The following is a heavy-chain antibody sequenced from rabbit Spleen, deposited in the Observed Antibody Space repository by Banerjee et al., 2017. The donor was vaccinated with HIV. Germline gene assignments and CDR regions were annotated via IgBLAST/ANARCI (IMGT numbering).Heavy chain of an antibody. CDR1: GFSISSYY. CDR2: IDPVFGIT. J-gene: IGHJ4*01. Sequence: LEESAGGLVQPGGSLTLTCTASGFSISSYYMNWVRQAPGKGLEWIGYIDPVFGITYYANWVNGRFSISRDTNENTVSLKMTSLTAADTATYFCARDLVAVIGWNFNLWGPGTLVTVS. V-gene: IGHV1S28*01. CDR3: ARDLVAVIGWNFNL. D-gene: IGHD1-1*01.